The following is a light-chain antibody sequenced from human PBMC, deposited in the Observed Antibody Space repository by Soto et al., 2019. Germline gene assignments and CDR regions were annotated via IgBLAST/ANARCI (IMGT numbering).Light chain of an antibody. V-gene: IGKV1-5*01. CDR1: QSISNY. Sequence: DIQMTQSPSSLSASVGDRVTITCRASQSISNYLNWYQQRPGKAPKLLIYLASSLSSGVPSKFSGSGSGTEFTLTISSLQPDDFATYYCQQYDSYSYTFGQGTKVDIK. J-gene: IGKJ2*01. CDR3: QQYDSYSYT. CDR2: LAS.